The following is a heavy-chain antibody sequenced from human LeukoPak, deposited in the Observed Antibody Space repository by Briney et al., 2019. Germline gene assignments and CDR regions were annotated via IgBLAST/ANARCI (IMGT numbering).Heavy chain of an antibody. CDR1: GYTFTSYY. Sequence: ASVKVSCKASGYTFTSYYMHWVRQAPGQGLEWMGWINPNSGGTNYAQKFQGRVTMTRDTSISTAYMELSRLRSDDTAVYYCARPNYYDSSGYPYWGQGTLVTVSS. D-gene: IGHD3-22*01. J-gene: IGHJ4*02. CDR3: ARPNYYDSSGYPY. V-gene: IGHV1-2*02. CDR2: INPNSGGT.